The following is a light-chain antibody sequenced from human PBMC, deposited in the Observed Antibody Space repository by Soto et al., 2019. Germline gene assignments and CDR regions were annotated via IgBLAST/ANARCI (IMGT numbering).Light chain of an antibody. V-gene: IGLV2-8*01. CDR3: TSYAGSNNFFYV. CDR1: SSDVGGYNY. J-gene: IGLJ1*01. CDR2: EVS. Sequence: QSALTQPPSASGSPVQSVTISCTGTSSDVGGYNYVSWYPQHPGKAPKLMIYEVSKRPSGVPDRFSGSKSGNTASLTVSGLQAEDEADYYCTSYAGSNNFFYVFGTGTKLTVL.